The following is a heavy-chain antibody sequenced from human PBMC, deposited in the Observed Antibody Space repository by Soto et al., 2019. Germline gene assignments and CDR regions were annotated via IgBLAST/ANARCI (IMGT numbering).Heavy chain of an antibody. V-gene: IGHV2-70*13. CDR1: GFSLNASVMC. Sequence: ESGPTLVNPTQTLTLTCTFSGFSLNASVMCVTWIRQPPGKALEWLATIDWDGDKYYTTSLKTRLTISKDTSKNQVALTMTNMDPVETATYFSARMRGRYISLLDYWGQGALVNVSA. J-gene: IGHJ4*02. CDR2: IDWDGDK. D-gene: IGHD3-10*01. CDR3: ARMRGRYISLLDY.